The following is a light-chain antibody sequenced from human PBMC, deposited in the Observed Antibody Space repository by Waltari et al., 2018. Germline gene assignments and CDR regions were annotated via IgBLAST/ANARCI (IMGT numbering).Light chain of an antibody. CDR3: QQYKDYPYT. CDR2: RAT. V-gene: IGKV1-5*03. CDR1: DNIGNW. Sequence: DIRMTQSPSTLSASVGDRVTLPCRASDNIGNWLAWYQHRAGKAPNLLISRATVLESGVPSRFSGSGSGTDFTLSITSLQPGDFASFYCQQYKDYPYTFGQGTKLEI. J-gene: IGKJ2*01.